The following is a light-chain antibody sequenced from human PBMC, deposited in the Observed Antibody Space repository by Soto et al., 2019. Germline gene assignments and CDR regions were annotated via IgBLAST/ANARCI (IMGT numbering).Light chain of an antibody. CDR1: QNILNY. V-gene: IGKV1-39*01. CDR3: QQRKRYPRT. J-gene: IGKJ2*01. CDR2: VSS. Sequence: DIQMTQSPSSLSSSVGARVPIPCRASQNILNYLNWYQQKPGTAPNLLSYVSSSLQREVPSMGRGSGSGTDFTLTITSLKPEASETYYCQQRKRYPRTFGQGTNVDIK.